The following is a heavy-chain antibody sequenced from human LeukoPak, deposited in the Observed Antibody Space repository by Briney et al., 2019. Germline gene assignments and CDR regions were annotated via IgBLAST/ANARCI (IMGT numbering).Heavy chain of an antibody. CDR3: ARHVDTPMGSWYYFDY. V-gene: IGHV4-39*01. CDR2: IYYSGIT. CDR1: GGSISGSRYY. J-gene: IGHJ4*02. D-gene: IGHD5-18*01. Sequence: SETLSLTCTVSGGSISGSRYYWGWIRQPPGKGLECIGSIYYSGITYYNPSPKSRVTLSVDTSKNQFSLRLSSVTAADTAVYYCARHVDTPMGSWYYFDYWGQGTLVTVSS.